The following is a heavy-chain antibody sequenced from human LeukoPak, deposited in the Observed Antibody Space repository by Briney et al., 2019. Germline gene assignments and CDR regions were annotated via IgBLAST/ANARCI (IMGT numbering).Heavy chain of an antibody. Sequence: GGSLRLSCAASGFTFSLYRISWVRQTPGKGLEWVANIKQDGSKKEYVDSVKGRFTISRDNAKKSLYLQMDSLRAEDTAVYYCAREGEGGFDIWGQGTMVTVSA. V-gene: IGHV3-7*01. D-gene: IGHD3-16*01. CDR2: IKQDGSKK. J-gene: IGHJ3*02. CDR1: GFTFSLYR. CDR3: AREGEGGFDI.